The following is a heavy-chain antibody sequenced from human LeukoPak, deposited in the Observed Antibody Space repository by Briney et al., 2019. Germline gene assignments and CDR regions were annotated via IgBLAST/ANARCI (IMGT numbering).Heavy chain of an antibody. CDR1: GFTFSSYW. CDR2: INSDGSST. D-gene: IGHD6-13*01. CDR3: ARVRSSSWYDIYYYYYMDV. J-gene: IGHJ6*03. Sequence: GGSLRLSCAASGFTFSSYWMHWVRQAPGRGLVWVSRINSDGSSTSYADSVKGRFTISRDNAKNSLYLQMNSLRAEDTAVYYCARVRSSSWYDIYYYYYMDVWGKGTTVTISS. V-gene: IGHV3-74*01.